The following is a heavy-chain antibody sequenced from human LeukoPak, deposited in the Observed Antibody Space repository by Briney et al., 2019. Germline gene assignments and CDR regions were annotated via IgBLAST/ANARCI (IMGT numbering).Heavy chain of an antibody. D-gene: IGHD4-17*01. CDR2: ISGSGDST. Sequence: GGSLRLSCAASGFTFSNYAMRWVRQAPGKGLEWVSGISGSGDSTYYADSVKGRFTISRDNSKNTLYLRMKSLRGEDTAIYFCAKESTVTPGNVNWFDPWGQGTLVTVSS. CDR1: GFTFSNYA. J-gene: IGHJ5*02. CDR3: AKESTVTPGNVNWFDP. V-gene: IGHV3-23*01.